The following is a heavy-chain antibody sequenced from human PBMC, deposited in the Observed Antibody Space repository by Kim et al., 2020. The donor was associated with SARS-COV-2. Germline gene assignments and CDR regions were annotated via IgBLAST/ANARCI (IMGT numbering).Heavy chain of an antibody. CDR3: ARDRIAFKGYDSSRTGYGMDV. CDR2: ISYDGSNK. J-gene: IGHJ6*02. D-gene: IGHD3-22*01. Sequence: GGSLRLSCAASGFTFSSYAMHWVRQAPGKGLEWVAVISYDGSNKYYADSVKGRFTISRDNSKNTLYLQMNSLRAEDTAVYYCARDRIAFKGYDSSRTGYGMDVWGQGTTGTVSS. V-gene: IGHV3-30-3*01. CDR1: GFTFSSYA.